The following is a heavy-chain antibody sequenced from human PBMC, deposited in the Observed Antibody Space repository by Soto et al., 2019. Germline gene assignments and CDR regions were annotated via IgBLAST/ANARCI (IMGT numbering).Heavy chain of an antibody. J-gene: IGHJ5*02. Sequence: EVQLLESGGGLVQPGGSLRLSCAASGFTFSSYVINWVRQAPGKGLEWVSCISGSGDSSLYADSVKGRFALSRDNSKNTVFLQMNNLRAEDTAHYSCAKGVHTPSCDKFDPWGQGTLVTVSS. CDR2: ISGSGDSS. CDR1: GFTFSSYV. CDR3: AKGVHTPSCDKFDP. D-gene: IGHD2-2*01. V-gene: IGHV3-23*01.